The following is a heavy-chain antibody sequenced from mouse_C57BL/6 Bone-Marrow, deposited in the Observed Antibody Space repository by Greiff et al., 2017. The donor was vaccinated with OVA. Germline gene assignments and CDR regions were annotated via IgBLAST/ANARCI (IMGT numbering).Heavy chain of an antibody. CDR3: ARFLYDYGFAY. D-gene: IGHD2-4*01. Sequence: VQLQQPGAELVKPGASVKLSCKASGYTFTSYWLHWVKQRPGQGLEWLGMIHPNSGSTNYNEKFKSKATLTVDKSSSTAYMQLSSLTSEDSAVYYCARFLYDYGFAYWGQGTLVTVSA. CDR1: GYTFTSYW. CDR2: IHPNSGST. V-gene: IGHV1-64*01. J-gene: IGHJ3*01.